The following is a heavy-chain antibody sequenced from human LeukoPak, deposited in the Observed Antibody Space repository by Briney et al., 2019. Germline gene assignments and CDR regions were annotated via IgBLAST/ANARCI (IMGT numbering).Heavy chain of an antibody. Sequence: APVKVSCKASGYTFTSYGISWVRQAPGQRLEWWGWISAYNGNTNYAQKLQGRVTMTTDTSTSTAYMELRSLRSDDTAVYYCARAYCGGDCYSRVYYYMDVWGKGTTVTISS. D-gene: IGHD2-21*02. J-gene: IGHJ6*03. V-gene: IGHV1-18*01. CDR3: ARAYCGGDCYSRVYYYMDV. CDR2: ISAYNGNT. CDR1: GYTFTSYG.